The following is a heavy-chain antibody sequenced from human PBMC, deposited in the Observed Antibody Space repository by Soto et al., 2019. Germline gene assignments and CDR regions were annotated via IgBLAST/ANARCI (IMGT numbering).Heavy chain of an antibody. CDR3: ARTYYGDYKENNWFDP. Sequence: ASVKVSFKASGYTFTSYYMHWVRQAPGQGLEWMGIINPSGGSTSYAQKFQGRVTMTRDTSTSTVYMELSSLRSEDTAVYYCARTYYGDYKENNWFDPWGQGTQVTVSS. V-gene: IGHV1-46*03. J-gene: IGHJ5*02. CDR2: INPSGGST. CDR1: GYTFTSYY. D-gene: IGHD4-17*01.